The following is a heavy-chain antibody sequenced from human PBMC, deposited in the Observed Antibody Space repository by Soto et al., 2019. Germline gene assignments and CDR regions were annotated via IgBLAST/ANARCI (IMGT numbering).Heavy chain of an antibody. CDR2: IIPMFGTA. CDR1: GGTFSTYA. V-gene: IGHV1-69*12. J-gene: IGHJ4*02. D-gene: IGHD5-18*01. CDR3: ASGIQLWLRRINNGYSG. Sequence: QVQLVQSGAEVKKPESSVKVSCKAPGGTFSTYAISWVRQAPGQGLEWMRGIIPMFGTANYAQRFQDRVTITADESTNTGYMERSCLRSEDTAVYFCASGIQLWLRRINNGYSGWGQGTLVTVSS.